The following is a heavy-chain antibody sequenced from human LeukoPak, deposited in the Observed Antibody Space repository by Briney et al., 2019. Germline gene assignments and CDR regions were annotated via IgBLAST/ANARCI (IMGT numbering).Heavy chain of an antibody. V-gene: IGHV4-59*01. J-gene: IGHJ4*02. Sequence: PSESLSLTCTVSGGSISPYYWSWIRQPPGKGLEWLGYIHYSGSTNYNPSLKSRVSMSVDTSKNQFSLKLKSVTAADTAVYYCARGNSYYDSSGAFDYWGQGTLVTVSS. CDR3: ARGNSYYDSSGAFDY. CDR1: GGSISPYY. CDR2: IHYSGST. D-gene: IGHD3-22*01.